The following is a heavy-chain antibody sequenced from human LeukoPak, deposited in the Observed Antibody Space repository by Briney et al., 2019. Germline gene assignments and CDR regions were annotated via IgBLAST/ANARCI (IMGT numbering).Heavy chain of an antibody. V-gene: IGHV3-23*01. D-gene: IGHD3-22*01. CDR3: AKEYYDSSGYYVDY. CDR1: GFTFSSYA. Sequence: GGSLRLSCAAPGFTFSSYAVSWVRQAPGKGLEWVSAISGSGGSTYYADSVKGRFTISRDNSKNTLYLQMNSLRAEDTAVYYCAKEYYDSSGYYVDYWGQGTLVTVSS. J-gene: IGHJ4*02. CDR2: ISGSGGST.